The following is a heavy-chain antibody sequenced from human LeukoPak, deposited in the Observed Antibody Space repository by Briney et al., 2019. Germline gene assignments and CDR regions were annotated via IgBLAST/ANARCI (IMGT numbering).Heavy chain of an antibody. V-gene: IGHV3-30*04. D-gene: IGHD5-18*01. Sequence: GGSLRLSCAASGFTFSSYAMHWVRQAPCKGLEGVAVISYDGSNKYYADSVKVRFTISRDHSKNTLYLQLNSLRAEDTAVYYCARDLKASDSDSYGGSYYYYMDVWGKGTTVTVSS. CDR3: ARDLKASDSDSYGGSYYYYMDV. CDR2: ISYDGSNK. CDR1: GFTFSSYA. J-gene: IGHJ6*03.